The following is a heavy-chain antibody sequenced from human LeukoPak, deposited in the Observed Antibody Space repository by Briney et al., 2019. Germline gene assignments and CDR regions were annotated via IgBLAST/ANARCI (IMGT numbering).Heavy chain of an antibody. CDR3: ARVGLTGYSSGWYYFDY. CDR1: GGSISSGGYS. Sequence: SETLSLTCAVSGGSISSGGYSWSWIRQPPGKGLEWIGYIYYSGSTNYNPSLKSRVTISVDTSKNQFSLKLSSVTAADTAVYYCARVGLTGYSSGWYYFDYWGQGTLVTVSS. V-gene: IGHV4-61*08. CDR2: IYYSGST. D-gene: IGHD6-19*01. J-gene: IGHJ4*02.